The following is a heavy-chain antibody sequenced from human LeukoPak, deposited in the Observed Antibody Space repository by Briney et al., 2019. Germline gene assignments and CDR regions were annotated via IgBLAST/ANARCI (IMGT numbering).Heavy chain of an antibody. V-gene: IGHV4-59*01. Sequence: SETLSLTCTVSGGSISNYYLSWIRQPPGKGLEWIGYIYYSGSSNYNPSLKSRVAISIDTSKNQFSLKLNSMTAADTAVYYCARGEVGATTDFDYWGQGTLVTVSS. J-gene: IGHJ4*02. CDR1: GGSISNYY. CDR3: ARGEVGATTDFDY. CDR2: IYYSGSS. D-gene: IGHD1-26*01.